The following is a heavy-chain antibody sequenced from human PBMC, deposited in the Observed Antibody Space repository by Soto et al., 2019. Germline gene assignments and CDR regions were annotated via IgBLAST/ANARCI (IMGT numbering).Heavy chain of an antibody. CDR2: IGSSGSTI. CDR3: ARATYSSSYYFDS. J-gene: IGHJ4*02. CDR1: GFTFRSFE. Sequence: PGGSLRLSCTASGFTFRSFEMNWVRQAPGKGLEWVSKIGSSGSTIWYADPVKGRFTISRDNAKNSLYLQMNSLRGEDTAVYYCARATYSSSYYFDSWGQGTLVTVSS. V-gene: IGHV3-48*03. D-gene: IGHD6-6*01.